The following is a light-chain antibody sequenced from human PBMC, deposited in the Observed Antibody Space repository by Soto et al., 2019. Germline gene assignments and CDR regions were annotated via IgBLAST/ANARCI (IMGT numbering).Light chain of an antibody. CDR1: QSITGY. CDR2: AAS. CDR3: QQSFIAPWT. J-gene: IGKJ1*01. Sequence: DIQMTQSPSSLSASVVDRVTITCRASQSITGYLNWYQQKPGKVPKLLIYAASTLQSGVPSRFSGSGSGTDFTLTLSSLHAEDSATYYCQQSFIAPWTFGQGTKVEIK. V-gene: IGKV1-39*01.